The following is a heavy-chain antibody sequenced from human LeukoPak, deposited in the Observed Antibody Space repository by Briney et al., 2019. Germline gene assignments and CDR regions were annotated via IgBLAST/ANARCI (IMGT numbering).Heavy chain of an antibody. Sequence: ASVKVSCKASGYTFTSYGISWVRQAPGQGLEWMGWISAYNGNTNYAQKLQGRVTMTTDTSTSTAYMELSSLKASDTAMYFCARPDSGSWHFDYWGQGTLVTVSS. V-gene: IGHV1-18*01. CDR3: ARPDSGSWHFDY. J-gene: IGHJ4*02. CDR2: ISAYNGNT. D-gene: IGHD6-13*01. CDR1: GYTFTSYG.